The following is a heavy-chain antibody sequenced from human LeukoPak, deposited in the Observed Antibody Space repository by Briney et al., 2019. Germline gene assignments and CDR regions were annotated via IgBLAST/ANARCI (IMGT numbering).Heavy chain of an antibody. J-gene: IGHJ5*02. CDR2: INPNSGGT. CDR3: ARAWTIFGVAPSWFDP. D-gene: IGHD3-3*01. Sequence: ASVKVSCKASGYTFTGCYMHWVRQAPGQGLEWMGWINPNSGGTNYAQKFQGRVTMTRDTSISTAYMELSRLRSDDTAVYYCARAWTIFGVAPSWFDPWGQGTLVTVSS. CDR1: GYTFTGCY. V-gene: IGHV1-2*02.